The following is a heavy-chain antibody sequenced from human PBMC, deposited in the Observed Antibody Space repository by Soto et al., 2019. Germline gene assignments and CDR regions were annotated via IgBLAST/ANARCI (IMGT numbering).Heavy chain of an antibody. J-gene: IGHJ5*02. CDR2: INAGNGNT. V-gene: IGHV1-3*01. Sequence: ASVKVSCKASGYTFTSYAMHWVRQAPGQRLEWMGWINAGNGNTKYSQKFQGRVTITRDTSASTAYMELSSLRFEDTAVYYCAIIRYCSSTSCRAGNWFDPWGQGTLVTVSS. D-gene: IGHD2-2*01. CDR3: AIIRYCSSTSCRAGNWFDP. CDR1: GYTFTSYA.